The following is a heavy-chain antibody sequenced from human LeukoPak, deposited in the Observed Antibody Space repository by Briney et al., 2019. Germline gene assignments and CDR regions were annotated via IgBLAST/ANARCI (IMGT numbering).Heavy chain of an antibody. D-gene: IGHD1-26*01. CDR1: GGSISSSSYY. J-gene: IGHJ4*02. Sequence: SETLSLTCTVSGGSISSSSYYWGWIRQPPGKGLEWIGSIYYSGSTYYNPSLKSRVTISVDTSKNQFSLKLSSVTAADTAVYYCARGGWELLAWGQGTLVTVSS. CDR3: ARGGWELLA. CDR2: IYYSGST. V-gene: IGHV4-39*07.